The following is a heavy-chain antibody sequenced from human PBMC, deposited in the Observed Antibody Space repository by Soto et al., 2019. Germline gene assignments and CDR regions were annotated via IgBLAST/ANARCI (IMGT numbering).Heavy chain of an antibody. CDR1: GGSISSYY. Sequence: NPSETLSLTCTVSGGSISSYYWSWIRQPPGKGLEWIGYIYYSGSTNYNPSLKSRVTISVDTSKNQFSLKLSSVTAADTAVYYCARGDCISTSCYDPPDYWGQGTLVTVSS. V-gene: IGHV4-59*01. D-gene: IGHD2-2*01. CDR3: ARGDCISTSCYDPPDY. CDR2: IYYSGST. J-gene: IGHJ4*02.